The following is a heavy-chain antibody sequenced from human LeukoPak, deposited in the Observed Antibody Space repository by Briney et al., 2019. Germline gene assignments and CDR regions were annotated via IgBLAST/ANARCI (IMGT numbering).Heavy chain of an antibody. CDR3: ARASDFWSGYYQGDFDY. CDR1: GFTFSSYG. J-gene: IGHJ4*02. CDR2: IRYDGSNK. Sequence: GGSLRLSCAASGFTFSSYGMHWVRQAPGKGLEWVAFIRYDGSNKYYADSVKGRFTISRDNSKNTLYLQMNSLRAEDTAVYYCARASDFWSGYYQGDFDYWGQGTLVTVSS. V-gene: IGHV3-30*02. D-gene: IGHD3-3*01.